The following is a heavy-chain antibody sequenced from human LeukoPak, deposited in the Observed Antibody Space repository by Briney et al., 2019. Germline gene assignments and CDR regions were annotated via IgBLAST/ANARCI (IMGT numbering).Heavy chain of an antibody. CDR3: ARGDYDAFDI. V-gene: IGHV4-59*01. CDR2: IYYSGST. J-gene: IGHJ3*02. CDR1: GGSISSYY. D-gene: IGHD4-17*01. Sequence: SETLSLTCTVSGGSISSYYFSWIRQPPGKGLEWIGYIYYSGSTNYNPSLKSRVTISVDTSKNQFSLKLSSVTAADTAVYYCARGDYDAFDIWGQGTMVTVSS.